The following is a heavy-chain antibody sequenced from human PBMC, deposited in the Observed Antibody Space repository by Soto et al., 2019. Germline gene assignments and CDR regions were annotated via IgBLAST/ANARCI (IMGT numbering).Heavy chain of an antibody. Sequence: ASVKVSCKASGYTFNSYGVSWVGQAPRQGLEWMGWISAYNGNTKYSQNLQGRVTMTIDTTTSSAYLEVRSLRSDDTAIYYCARYFWSGQLPFYFDQWGQGTLVTVSS. CDR3: ARYFWSGQLPFYFDQ. CDR2: ISAYNGNT. D-gene: IGHD3-3*01. CDR1: GYTFNSYG. V-gene: IGHV1-18*01. J-gene: IGHJ4*02.